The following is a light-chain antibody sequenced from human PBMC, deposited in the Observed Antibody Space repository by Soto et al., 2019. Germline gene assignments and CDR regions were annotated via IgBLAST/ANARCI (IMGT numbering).Light chain of an antibody. CDR1: QSVSSS. V-gene: IGKV3-15*01. CDR2: GAS. CDR3: LQYNNWWT. J-gene: IGKJ1*01. Sequence: DMVMTQSPATLSVSPGERATLSCRASQSVSSSLAWYQQKPGRSPRLPIYGASTRAIGIPARFSGSGSGTEFTLTISSLQSEDFAVYYCLQYNNWWTFGQGTKVEIK.